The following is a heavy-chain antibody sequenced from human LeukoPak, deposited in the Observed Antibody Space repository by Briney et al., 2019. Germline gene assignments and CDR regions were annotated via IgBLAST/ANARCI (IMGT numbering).Heavy chain of an antibody. CDR2: IIPIFGTA. Sequence: SVKVSCKASGCTFSSYAISWVRQAPGQGLEWMGRIIPIFGTANYAQKFQGRVTITTDESTSTAYMELSSLRSEDTAVYYCARGLYCSGGSCFFDRSWFDPWGQGTLVTVSS. CDR3: ARGLYCSGGSCFFDRSWFDP. D-gene: IGHD2-15*01. V-gene: IGHV1-69*05. CDR1: GCTFSSYA. J-gene: IGHJ5*02.